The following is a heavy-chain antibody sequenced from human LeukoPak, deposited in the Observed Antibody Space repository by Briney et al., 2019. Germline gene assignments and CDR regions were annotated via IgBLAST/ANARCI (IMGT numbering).Heavy chain of an antibody. CDR2: IYYSGST. V-gene: IGHV4-59*01. D-gene: IGHD3/OR15-3a*01. CDR3: AKDRAAEYMDRYFFDY. J-gene: IGHJ4*02. CDR1: GGSISSYY. Sequence: PSETLSLTCTVSGGSISSYYWSWIRQPPGKGLEWIGYIYYSGSTNYNPSLKSRVTISVDTSKNQFSLKLSSVTAADTAVYYCAKDRAAEYMDRYFFDYWGQGTLVTVSS.